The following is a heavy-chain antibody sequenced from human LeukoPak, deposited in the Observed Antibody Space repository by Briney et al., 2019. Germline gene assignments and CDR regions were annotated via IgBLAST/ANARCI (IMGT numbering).Heavy chain of an antibody. CDR1: GFPFSSYW. Sequence: GGSLRLSCVASGFPFSSYWMNWVRQAPGKGLEWVSSISSSSSYIYYADSVKGRFTISRDNAKNSLYLQMNSLRAEDTAVYYCARDDFGSSGSYFELYFDYWGQGTLVTVSS. D-gene: IGHD1-26*01. CDR3: ARDDFGSSGSYFELYFDY. V-gene: IGHV3-21*01. CDR2: ISSSSSYI. J-gene: IGHJ4*02.